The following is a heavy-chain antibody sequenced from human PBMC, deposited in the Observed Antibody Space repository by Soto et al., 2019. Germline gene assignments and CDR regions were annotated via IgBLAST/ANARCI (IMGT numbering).Heavy chain of an antibody. CDR2: INHSGPT. V-gene: IGHV4-34*01. CDR1: GGSFSDYY. CDR3: ARKPIYHFFAGYYSVDY. Sequence: QVQLRQWGAGLLKPSETLSLTCAVFGGSFSDYYWTWIRQPPGKGLEWIGEINHSGPTNYNPSLKSRLTISVDTSNNQFSLKLSSVIAADTAVYYCARKPIYHFFAGYYSVDYWGQGTLVTVSS. D-gene: IGHD3-9*01. J-gene: IGHJ4*02.